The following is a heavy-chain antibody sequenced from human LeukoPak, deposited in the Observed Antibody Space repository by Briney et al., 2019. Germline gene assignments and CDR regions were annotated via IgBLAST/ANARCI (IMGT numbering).Heavy chain of an antibody. D-gene: IGHD3-3*01. J-gene: IGHJ3*02. CDR1: GFTFSSYS. CDR3: ARDLTAYYDFWSGYFPHIDAFDI. Sequence: GGSLRLSCAASGFTFSSYSMNWVLQAPGKGLEWVSYISSSSSTIYYADSVKGRFTISRDNAKNSLYLQMNSLRDEDTAVYYCARDLTAYYDFWSGYFPHIDAFDIWGQGTMVTVSS. CDR2: ISSSSSTI. V-gene: IGHV3-48*02.